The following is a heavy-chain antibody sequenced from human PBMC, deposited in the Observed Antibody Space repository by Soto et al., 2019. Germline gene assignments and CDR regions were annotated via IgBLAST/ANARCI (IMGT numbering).Heavy chain of an antibody. Sequence: GSLRLSCAVSGFTFSSYAMTWVRQAPGKGLEWVSGISRNGASTYYADSVKGRFTISRDNSKKTLYLQVNSLRAEDTALYYCAKDAGAPGTRDWFFDFWGRGTLVTVSS. CDR2: ISRNGAST. J-gene: IGHJ2*01. CDR1: GFTFSSYA. V-gene: IGHV3-23*01. CDR3: AKDAGAPGTRDWFFDF. D-gene: IGHD7-27*01.